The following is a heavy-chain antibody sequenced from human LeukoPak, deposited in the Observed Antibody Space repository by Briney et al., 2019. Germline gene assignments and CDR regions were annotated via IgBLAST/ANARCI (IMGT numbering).Heavy chain of an antibody. CDR1: GFTFSSYA. CDR2: IRGSGDTT. CDR3: AKDVRGTYYFHYNMDV. J-gene: IGHJ6*02. V-gene: IGHV3-23*01. Sequence: PGGSLRLSCAASGFTFSSYAMNWVCQARGKGLEWVSAIRGSGDTTYYADSVKGRFTISRDNSKNTLYLQMHSLRAEDTAVYYCAKDVRGTYYFHYNMDVWGQGTTLTVSS. D-gene: IGHD1-26*01.